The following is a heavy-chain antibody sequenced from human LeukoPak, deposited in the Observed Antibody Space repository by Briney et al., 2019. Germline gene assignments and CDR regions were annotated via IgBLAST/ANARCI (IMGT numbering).Heavy chain of an antibody. CDR2: INPSGGST. Sequence: GASVKVSCKASGYTFTSYYMHWVRQAPGQGLEWMGIINPSGGSTSYAQKFQGRVTMTRDTSTSTVYMELSSLRSEDTAVYYCARALGIVATTNDAFDIWGQGTMATVSS. J-gene: IGHJ3*02. CDR1: GYTFTSYY. CDR3: ARALGIVATTNDAFDI. V-gene: IGHV1-46*01. D-gene: IGHD5-12*01.